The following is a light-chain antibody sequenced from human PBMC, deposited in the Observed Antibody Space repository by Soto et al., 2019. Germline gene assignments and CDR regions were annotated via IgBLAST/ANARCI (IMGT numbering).Light chain of an antibody. V-gene: IGKV3-15*01. CDR3: QQYNNWPRT. CDR1: QSISSN. Sequence: EIVMTQSPATLSVSPGAGATLSCRASQSISSNLAWYQQKHGQAHMLVIFDASTRATGIPDRFSGSGSGTEGTLTIHSLQSEDFEVYYCQQYNNWPRTFGQGTKVDIK. CDR2: DAS. J-gene: IGKJ1*01.